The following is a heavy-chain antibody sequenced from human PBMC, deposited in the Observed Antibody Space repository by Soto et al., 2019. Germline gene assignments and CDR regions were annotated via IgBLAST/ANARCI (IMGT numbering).Heavy chain of an antibody. J-gene: IGHJ4*02. Sequence: SETLSLTCAVSGGSISSGGYSWSWIRQPPGKGLEWIGYIYHSGSTYYNPSLKSRVTISADRSKNQFSLKLSSVTAADTAVYYCARAMTTVTTIEYWGQGTLVTVSS. CDR1: GGSISSGGYS. D-gene: IGHD4-17*01. CDR3: ARAMTTVTTIEY. V-gene: IGHV4-30-2*01. CDR2: IYHSGST.